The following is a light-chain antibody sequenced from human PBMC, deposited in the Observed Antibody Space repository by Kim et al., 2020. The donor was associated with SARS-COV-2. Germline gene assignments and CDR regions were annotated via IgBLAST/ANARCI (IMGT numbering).Light chain of an antibody. CDR2: EAS. J-gene: IGKJ1*01. V-gene: IGKV1-5*03. CDR3: QQYRSYPWT. Sequence: DIQMTQSPSTLSASVGERVTITCRASRILGGLLAWYQQKPGQAPKLLIYEASTLKNGVPSRFSGSGSETEFTLTTSSLRPDDFATYYCQQYRSYPWTFGPGTKVDIK. CDR1: RILGGL.